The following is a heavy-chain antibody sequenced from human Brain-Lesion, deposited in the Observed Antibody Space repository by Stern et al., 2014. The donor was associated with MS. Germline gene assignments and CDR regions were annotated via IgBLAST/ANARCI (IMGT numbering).Heavy chain of an antibody. V-gene: IGHV4-39*01. D-gene: IGHD3-10*01. J-gene: IGHJ4*02. Sequence: QLQLQESGPGLVKPSATLSLTCTVSGGSISSNSYYWGWIRQPPGKGLEWIGSIYYRGSTYYHPSPTSRVTISKATSQNPFTLTLKLVTAADTAVYFCAKVWLGELPENPFDYWGQGTLVTVSS. CDR1: GGSISSNSYY. CDR3: AKVWLGELPENPFDY. CDR2: IYYRGST.